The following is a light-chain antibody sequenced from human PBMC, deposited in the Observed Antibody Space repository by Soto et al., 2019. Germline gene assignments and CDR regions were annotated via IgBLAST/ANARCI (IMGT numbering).Light chain of an antibody. J-gene: IGKJ4*01. Sequence: DIQMTQSPSTLSASVVYRFTITCRASQSISSWLAWYQQKPGKAPKLLIYAASSLQSGVPSRFSGSESGTDFTLTINSLQPEDFATYYCQQANSFPLTFGGGTKVDIK. CDR2: AAS. CDR3: QQANSFPLT. V-gene: IGKV1-12*01. CDR1: QSISSW.